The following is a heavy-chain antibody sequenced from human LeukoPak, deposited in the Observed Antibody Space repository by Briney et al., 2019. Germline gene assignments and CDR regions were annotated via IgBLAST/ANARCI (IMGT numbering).Heavy chain of an antibody. D-gene: IGHD2-15*01. CDR3: ARIHRYCSGGACYVLDN. CDR2: VYYSGST. V-gene: IGHV4-59*02. CDR1: GGSVSGYY. Sequence: EPSETLSLTCVVSGGSVSGYYWGWIRQPPGRGLGWIGYVYYSGSTNYNPSFKSRITISVDTSRNQFSLQLSSVTAADTAVYYCARIHRYCSGGACYVLDNWGQGTLVAVSS. J-gene: IGHJ4*02.